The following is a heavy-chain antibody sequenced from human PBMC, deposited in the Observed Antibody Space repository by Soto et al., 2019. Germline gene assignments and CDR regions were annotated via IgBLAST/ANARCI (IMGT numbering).Heavy chain of an antibody. CDR1: GFTFSNYW. Sequence: GGSLRLSCAASGFTFSNYWMSWVRQAPGKGLEWVANIKYDGSEKYYVDSVKGRFTISRDNAKNSLSLQMSSLRVEDTAVYYCAREPEGLDFWGQGTLVTVSS. CDR3: AREPEGLDF. CDR2: IKYDGSEK. J-gene: IGHJ4*02. V-gene: IGHV3-7*01.